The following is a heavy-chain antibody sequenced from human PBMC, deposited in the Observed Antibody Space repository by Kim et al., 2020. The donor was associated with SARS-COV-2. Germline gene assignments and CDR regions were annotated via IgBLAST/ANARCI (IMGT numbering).Heavy chain of an antibody. V-gene: IGHV4-30-2*01. CDR3: ATTEIRLGEYRVGAFAV. J-gene: IGHJ3*01. CDR1: GGSIGGGFA. Sequence: SETLSLTCAVSGGSIGGGFAWGWIRQRPGKGLEWMGYIYHTGTTYYNPSLESRVTISVDKSENHFSLRLRSVTAADTAAYYCATTEIRLGEYRVGAFAVWGQGTQVSVSS. D-gene: IGHD3-10*01. CDR2: IYHTGTT.